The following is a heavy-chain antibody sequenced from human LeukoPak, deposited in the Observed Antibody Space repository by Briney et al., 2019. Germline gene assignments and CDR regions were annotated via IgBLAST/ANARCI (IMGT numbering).Heavy chain of an antibody. CDR3: ATDRDNSDWQKRFDS. J-gene: IGHJ4*02. V-gene: IGHV3-7*01. D-gene: IGHD2-21*02. CDR1: GFTFSTYW. CDR2: INQDASEI. Sequence: GGSLRLSCAASGFTFSTYWMNWYRQAPGKGLEWVGNINQDASEINYVDSVRGRFTISRDNAKNSLHLQMNSLRAEDTAVYYYATDRDNSDWQKRFDSWGQGTLVTVSS.